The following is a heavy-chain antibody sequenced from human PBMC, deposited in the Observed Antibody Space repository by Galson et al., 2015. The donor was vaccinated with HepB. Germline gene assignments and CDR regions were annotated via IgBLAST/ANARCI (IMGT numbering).Heavy chain of an antibody. CDR1: GFTFSGYW. J-gene: IGHJ4*02. CDR2: ITQDVSEK. Sequence: SLRLSCAASGFTFSGYWMSWVRQAPGKGLEWVANITQDVSEKYYVDSVKGRFSISRDNAKNSLYLQMNSLRAEDTAVYYCARARGYCSSTSCYALRGYFEYWGQGTLVTVSS. CDR3: ARARGYCSSTSCYALRGYFEY. D-gene: IGHD2-2*01. V-gene: IGHV3-7*01.